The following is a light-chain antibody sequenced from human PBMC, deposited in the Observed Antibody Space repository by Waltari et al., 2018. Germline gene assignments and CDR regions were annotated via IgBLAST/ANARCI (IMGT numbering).Light chain of an antibody. Sequence: DIVMTQSPDSLAVSLGERATHNCKSSQTVFYSSNDKNSLAWYQQKSGQPPKLLIYWASTRESGVPDRFSGSGSGTDFTLTISSLQAEDVAVYYCQQYYTTPWTFGQGTKVEIK. CDR1: QTVFYSSNDKNS. J-gene: IGKJ1*01. CDR3: QQYYTTPWT. V-gene: IGKV4-1*01. CDR2: WAS.